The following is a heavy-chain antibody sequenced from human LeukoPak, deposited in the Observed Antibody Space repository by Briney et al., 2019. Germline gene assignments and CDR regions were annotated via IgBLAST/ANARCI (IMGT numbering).Heavy chain of an antibody. CDR1: GFTFSSYS. D-gene: IGHD3-3*01. Sequence: GGSLRLSCTASGFTFSSYSINWVRQAPGKGLEWVSSISSGSSYIYYADSVKGRFTISRDNAKNSLYLQMNSLRVEDTAVYYCATEFLGFDYWGQGTLVTVSS. J-gene: IGHJ4*02. CDR3: ATEFLGFDY. CDR2: ISSGSSYI. V-gene: IGHV3-21*01.